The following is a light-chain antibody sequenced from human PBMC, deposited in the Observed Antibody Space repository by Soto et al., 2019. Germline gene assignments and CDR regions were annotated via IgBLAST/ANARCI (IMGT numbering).Light chain of an antibody. V-gene: IGKV3-20*01. CDR3: QQYGSSHRT. CDR2: DAS. J-gene: IGKJ1*01. CDR1: QSVSSN. Sequence: EIVMTQSPATLSVSPGESATLSCRASQSVSSNLAWHQQKPGQAPRILMYDASTRATGIPDRFSGSGSGTDFTLTISRLEPEDLAVYYCQQYGSSHRTFGQGTKVDIK.